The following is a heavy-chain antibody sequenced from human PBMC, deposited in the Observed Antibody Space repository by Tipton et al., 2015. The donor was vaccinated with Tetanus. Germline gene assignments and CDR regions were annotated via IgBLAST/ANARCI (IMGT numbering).Heavy chain of an antibody. CDR3: ARGKDYTGSGSYCDFDL. CDR1: GGTFRYHA. Sequence: QSGPEVKKPGSSVKVSCKASGGTFRYHAISWVRQAPGQGLEWMGGIIPVFGTSNYAQNFQDRVTVTADKSTSTVYMELRSLRPDDTAVYYCARGKDYTGSGSYCDFDLWGRGTLVTVSS. D-gene: IGHD3-10*01. J-gene: IGHJ2*01. V-gene: IGHV1-69*06. CDR2: IIPVFGTS.